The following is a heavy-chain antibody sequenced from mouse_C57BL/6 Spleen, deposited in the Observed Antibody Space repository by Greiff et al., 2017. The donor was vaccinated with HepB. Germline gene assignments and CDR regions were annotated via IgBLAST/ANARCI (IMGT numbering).Heavy chain of an antibody. Sequence: VQLQQSGPELVKPGASVKIPCKASGYTFTDYNMDWVKQSHGKSLEWIGDINPNNGGTIYNQKFKGKATLTVDKSSSTAYMELRSLTSEDTAVYYCARPYYGSPFAYWGQGTLVTVSA. D-gene: IGHD1-1*01. CDR2: INPNNGGT. CDR1: GYTFTDYN. CDR3: ARPYYGSPFAY. V-gene: IGHV1-18*01. J-gene: IGHJ3*01.